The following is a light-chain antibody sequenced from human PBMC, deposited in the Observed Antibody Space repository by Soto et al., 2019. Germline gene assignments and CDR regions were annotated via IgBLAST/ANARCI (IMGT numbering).Light chain of an antibody. CDR3: QQSYSTLRA. Sequence: DIQMTQSPSSLSASVGDGVTITCRASQGINNYLNWYQQKPGKAPKLLIYAASSLQSGVPSRFSGSGSGTDFALTISSLQPEDFATYYCQQSYSTLRAFGQGTKVDIK. V-gene: IGKV1-39*01. CDR2: AAS. J-gene: IGKJ1*01. CDR1: QGINNY.